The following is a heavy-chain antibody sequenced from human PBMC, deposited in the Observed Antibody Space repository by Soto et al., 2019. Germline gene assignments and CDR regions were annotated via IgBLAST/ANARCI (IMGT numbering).Heavy chain of an antibody. Sequence: TLSLTCSVSGESISSGGYSWSWIRQPPGGGLEWLGYIYHSRTTYSNPSLQSRLTMSVDRSKNEFSLNLNSVTAADTALYYCASSVDSSGWHDAFNIWGRGTLVTVSS. CDR1: GESISSGGYS. J-gene: IGHJ3*02. D-gene: IGHD6-19*01. CDR2: IYHSRTT. CDR3: ASSVDSSGWHDAFNI. V-gene: IGHV4-30-2*01.